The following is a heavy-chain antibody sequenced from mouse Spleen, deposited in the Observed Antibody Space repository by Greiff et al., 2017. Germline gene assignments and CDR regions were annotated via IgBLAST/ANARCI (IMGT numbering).Heavy chain of an antibody. J-gene: IGHJ3*01. D-gene: IGHD2-1*01. CDR1: GYSITSGYY. Sequence: EVQLQQSGPGLVKPSQSLSLTCSVTGYSITSGYYWKWIRQFPGNKLEWMGYISYDGSNNYNPSLKNRISITRDTSKNQFFLKLNSVTTEDTATYYCAREVYGNYAWFAYWGQGTLVTVSA. V-gene: IGHV3-6*01. CDR3: AREVYGNYAWFAY. CDR2: ISYDGSN.